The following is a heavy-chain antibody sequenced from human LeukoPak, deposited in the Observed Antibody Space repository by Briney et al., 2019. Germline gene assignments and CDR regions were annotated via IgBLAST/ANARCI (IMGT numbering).Heavy chain of an antibody. CDR1: GFTVSSNY. CDR3: TRDLMDYDVSTGLHHYYMDV. Sequence: GGSLRLSCAASGFTVSSNYMSWVRQAPGKGLEWVSVIYSGGSTYYADSVKGRFTISRDNSKNTLYLQMHSLRVEDTAVYYCTRDLMDYDVSTGLHHYYMDVWGQGTTVTVSS. J-gene: IGHJ6*02. D-gene: IGHD3-9*01. CDR2: IYSGGST. V-gene: IGHV3-53*01.